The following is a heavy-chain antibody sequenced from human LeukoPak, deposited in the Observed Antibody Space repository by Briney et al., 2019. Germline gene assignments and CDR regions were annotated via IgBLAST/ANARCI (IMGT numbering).Heavy chain of an antibody. CDR2: IYTSGST. CDR3: ARDRARGPYYYDSSGPIDY. Sequence: PSETLSLTCTVSGGSISSYYWSWLRQPAGKGLEWLGRIYTSGSTNYNPSLKSRVTMSVDTSKNQFSLKLSSVTAADTAVYYCARDRARGPYYYDSSGPIDYWGQGTLVTVSS. J-gene: IGHJ4*02. V-gene: IGHV4-4*07. CDR1: GGSISSYY. D-gene: IGHD3-22*01.